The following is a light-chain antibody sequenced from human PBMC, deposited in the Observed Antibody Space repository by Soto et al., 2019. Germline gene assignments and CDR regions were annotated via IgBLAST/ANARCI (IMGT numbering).Light chain of an antibody. V-gene: IGKV3-15*01. CDR2: GAS. CDR1: QSVGSN. CDR3: QQYTNWPYT. J-gene: IGKJ2*01. Sequence: EIVMTQSPATLSVSPGERASLSCRASQSVGSNLAWYQQTAGQAPRLLIYGASTRATGIPARFSGSGSGTAFPLTISSLQSEDFAVYSCQQYTNWPYTVGQGTKLEIK.